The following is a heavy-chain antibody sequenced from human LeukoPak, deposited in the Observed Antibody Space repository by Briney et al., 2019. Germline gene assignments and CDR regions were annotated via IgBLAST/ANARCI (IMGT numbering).Heavy chain of an antibody. V-gene: IGHV1-8*01. J-gene: IGHJ5*02. CDR1: GYTFTSYD. D-gene: IGHD3-9*01. CDR2: MNPNSGNT. Sequence: ASVKVSCKASGYTFTSYDINWMRQATGQGLEWMGRMNPNSGNTGYAQKFQGRVTMTRNTSISTAYMELSSLRSEDTAVYYCARGPVLRYFDWPRRNWFDPWGQGTLVTVSS. CDR3: ARGPVLRYFDWPRRNWFDP.